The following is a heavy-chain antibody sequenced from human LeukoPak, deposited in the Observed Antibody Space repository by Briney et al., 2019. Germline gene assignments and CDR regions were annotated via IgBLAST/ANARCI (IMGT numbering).Heavy chain of an antibody. CDR3: ARLTSGSPFYYYYYYMDV. Sequence: SQTLSLTCAISGDSVSSNSAAWNWIRQSPSRCLEWLGRTYYRSKWYNDYAVSVKSRITINPDASQNQFSLQLSSVTAADTAVYYCARLTSGSPFYYYYYYMDVWGKGTTVTVSS. CDR2: TYYRSKWYN. D-gene: IGHD1-26*01. J-gene: IGHJ6*03. CDR1: GDSVSSNSAA. V-gene: IGHV6-1*01.